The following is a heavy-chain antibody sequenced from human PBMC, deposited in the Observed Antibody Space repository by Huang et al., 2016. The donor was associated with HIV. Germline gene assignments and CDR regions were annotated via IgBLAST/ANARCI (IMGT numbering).Heavy chain of an antibody. CDR3: VRCSYTFDRPRFYSLDV. Sequence: QVQLVQSGAEVKKPGSSVKVSCMASGGTFSSSAVSWVRQAPGQGREWMGGLIPIFGAAQTAQKFQGRVTITADESTSTAYMELNSLTSEDTAVYYCVRCSYTFDRPRFYSLDVWGQGTTVTVSS. CDR1: GGTFSSSA. D-gene: IGHD2-2*02. V-gene: IGHV1-69*01. J-gene: IGHJ6*02. CDR2: LIPIFGAA.